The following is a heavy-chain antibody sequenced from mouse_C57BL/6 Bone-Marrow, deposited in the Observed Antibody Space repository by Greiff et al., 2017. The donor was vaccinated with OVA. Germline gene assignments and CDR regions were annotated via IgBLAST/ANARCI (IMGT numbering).Heavy chain of an antibody. CDR3: AIITTVVNFDY. J-gene: IGHJ2*01. CDR2: INPNNGGT. Sequence: VQLQQSGPELVKPGASVKISCKASGYTFTDYYMNWVKQSHGKSLEWIGDINPNNGGTSYNQKFKGKATLTVDKSSSTAYMELRSLTSEDSAVYYCAIITTVVNFDYWGQGTTLTVSS. D-gene: IGHD1-1*01. CDR1: GYTFTDYY. V-gene: IGHV1-26*01.